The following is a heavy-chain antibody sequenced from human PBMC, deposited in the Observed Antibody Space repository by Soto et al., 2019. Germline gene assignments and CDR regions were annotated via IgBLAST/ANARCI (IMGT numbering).Heavy chain of an antibody. CDR1: GFTFSSYA. D-gene: IGHD6-6*01. J-gene: IGHJ3*02. V-gene: IGHV3-30*01. CDR3: ARDRSIAARSRAFDI. CDR2: ISYDGRNK. Sequence: SGGSLRLSCAASGFTFSSYAIHWVRQAPGKGLEWGAVISYDGRNKYYADSVKGRFTISRDNSKNTLYLQMNSLRAEDTAVYYCARDRSIAARSRAFDIWGQGTMVTVSS.